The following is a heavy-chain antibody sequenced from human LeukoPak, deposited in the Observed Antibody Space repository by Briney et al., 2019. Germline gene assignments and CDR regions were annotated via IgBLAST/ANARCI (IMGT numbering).Heavy chain of an antibody. CDR2: IYYSGST. CDR3: ARVGPAANYYYMDV. CDR1: GGSISSGDYY. Sequence: SETLSLTCTVSGGSISSGDYYWSWIRQPPGKGLEWIGYIYYSGSTYYNPSLKSRVTISVDTPKNQFSLKLSSVTAADTAVYYCARVGPAANYYYMDVWGKGTTVTVSS. D-gene: IGHD2-2*01. V-gene: IGHV4-30-4*08. J-gene: IGHJ6*03.